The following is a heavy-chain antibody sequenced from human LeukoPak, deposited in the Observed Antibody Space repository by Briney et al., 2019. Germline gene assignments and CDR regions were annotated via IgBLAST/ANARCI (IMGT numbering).Heavy chain of an antibody. J-gene: IGHJ4*02. D-gene: IGHD3-22*01. Sequence: PSETLSLTCTVSGSSISSSSYYWGWIRQPPGKGLEWIGSIYYSGSTYYNPSLKSRVTISVDTSKNQFSLKLSSVTAADTAVYYCARQGTYYYDRFDHWGQGTLGTVSS. CDR3: ARQGTYYYDRFDH. CDR1: GSSISSSSYY. CDR2: IYYSGST. V-gene: IGHV4-39*01.